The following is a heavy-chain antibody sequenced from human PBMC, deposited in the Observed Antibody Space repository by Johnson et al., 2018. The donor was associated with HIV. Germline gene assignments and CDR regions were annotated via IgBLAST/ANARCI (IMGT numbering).Heavy chain of an antibody. CDR1: GFTFSDYY. J-gene: IGHJ3*02. D-gene: IGHD1-26*01. Sequence: QVQLVESGGGVVQPGRSLRLSCAASGFTFSDYYMSWIRQAPGKGLEWVSYISSSGSTIYYADSVKGRFTISRDNAKNSLYLQMGSLRAEDMAVYYCARGWELLTPAFDIWGQGTMVTVSS. CDR3: ARGWELLTPAFDI. V-gene: IGHV3-11*04. CDR2: ISSSGSTI.